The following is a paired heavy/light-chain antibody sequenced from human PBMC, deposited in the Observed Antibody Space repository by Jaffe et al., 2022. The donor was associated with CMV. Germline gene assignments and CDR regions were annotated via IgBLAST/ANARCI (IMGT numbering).Heavy chain of an antibody. CDR1: GFTFSDYY. J-gene: IGHJ6*02. CDR2: ISSSGSTI. CDR3: ARPTHAAMVYYYGMDV. D-gene: IGHD5-18*01. V-gene: IGHV3-11*01. Sequence: QVQLVESGGGLVKPGGSLRLSCAASGFTFSDYYMSWIRQAPGKGLEWVSYISSSGSTIYYADSVKGRFTISRDNAKNSLYLQMNSLRAEDTAVYYCARPTHAAMVYYYGMDVWGQGTTVTVSS.
Light chain of an antibody. CDR2: KDS. CDR3: QSADSSYWV. J-gene: IGLJ3*02. Sequence: SYELTQPPSVSVSPGQTARITCSGDALPKQYAYWYQQKPGQAPVLVIYKDSERPSGIPERFSGSSSGTTVTLTISGVQAEDEADYYCQSADSSYWVFGGGTKLTVL. V-gene: IGLV3-25*03. CDR1: ALPKQY.